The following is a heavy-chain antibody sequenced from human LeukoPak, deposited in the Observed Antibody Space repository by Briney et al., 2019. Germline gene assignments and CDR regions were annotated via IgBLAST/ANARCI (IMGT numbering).Heavy chain of an antibody. J-gene: IGHJ3*02. CDR3: VRVGGTGKSDLEAFDI. CDR1: GGSISSHY. Sequence: SETLSLTCTVPGGSISSHYWSWIRQPPGKGLEWIGYISYSGKTIYNPSLKSRVTISADTSKNQFSLKVTSATAADTAVYYCVRVGGTGKSDLEAFDIWGQGTMVTISS. D-gene: IGHD1-7*01. V-gene: IGHV4-59*11. CDR2: ISYSGKT.